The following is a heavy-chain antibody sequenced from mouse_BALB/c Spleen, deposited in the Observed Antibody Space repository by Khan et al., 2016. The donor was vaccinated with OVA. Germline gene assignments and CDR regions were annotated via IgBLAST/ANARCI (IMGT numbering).Heavy chain of an antibody. V-gene: IGHV3-2*02. CDR2: ISYSGST. J-gene: IGHJ3*01. CDR3: ASGLRRSWFAY. CDR1: GYSITSDYA. D-gene: IGHD3-1*01. Sequence: VQLKQSGPGLVKPSQSLSLTCTVTGYSITSDYAWNWIRQFPGNKLEWMGYISYSGSTSYNPSLKSRISITRDTSNNQFFLQLNSVTTEDTATYYCASGLRRSWFAYWGQGTLVTVSA.